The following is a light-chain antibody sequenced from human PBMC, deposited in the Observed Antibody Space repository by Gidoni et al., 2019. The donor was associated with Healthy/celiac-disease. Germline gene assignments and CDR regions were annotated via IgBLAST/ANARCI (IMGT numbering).Light chain of an antibody. CDR2: SNN. V-gene: IGLV1-44*01. CDR3: AAWDDSLNGYV. CDR1: SSTIGSNT. Sequence: QSMLSQPPSASGTPGQRVTFSCSGSSSTIGSNTVNWYQQHPGTAPKLLIYSNNQRPSGDPDRFSGSKSGTSASLAICGLKSEDEADYYCAAWDDSLNGYVFGTGTKVTVL. J-gene: IGLJ1*01.